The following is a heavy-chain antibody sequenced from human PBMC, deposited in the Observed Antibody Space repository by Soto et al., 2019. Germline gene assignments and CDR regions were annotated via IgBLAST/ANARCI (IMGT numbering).Heavy chain of an antibody. CDR2: TSSSGGST. Sequence: EVQLLESGGGLVQPGGSLRLSCAASGFTFSSYAMSWVRQAPGKGLEWVSTTSSSGGSTYYADSVKGRFTISRDNSKNTFYLQMNSLGAEDMAVYYCAKDGGYGSGSYYSDDWGQGTLVTVSS. V-gene: IGHV3-23*01. CDR1: GFTFSSYA. J-gene: IGHJ4*02. D-gene: IGHD3-10*01. CDR3: AKDGGYGSGSYYSDD.